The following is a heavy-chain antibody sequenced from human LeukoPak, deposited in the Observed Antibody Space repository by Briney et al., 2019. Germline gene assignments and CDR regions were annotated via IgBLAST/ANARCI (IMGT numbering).Heavy chain of an antibody. CDR1: GYNFISYA. D-gene: IGHD1-26*01. J-gene: IGHJ4*02. V-gene: IGHV1-3*04. CDR3: AREAGGSYSWHFDY. Sequence: ASVKVSCKASGYNFISYAMHWVRQAPGQRLEWMGWIHTDNGDTKYSHYFLGRVTITRDTSANTAYMELSSLRSEDTAVYYCAREAGGSYSWHFDYWGQGTLVTVSS. CDR2: IHTDNGDT.